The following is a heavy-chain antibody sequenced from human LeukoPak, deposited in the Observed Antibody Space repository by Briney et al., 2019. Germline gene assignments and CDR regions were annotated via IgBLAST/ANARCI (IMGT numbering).Heavy chain of an antibody. D-gene: IGHD3-22*01. CDR3: AAFYYDPAY. V-gene: IGHV3-74*01. CDR2: ISGDGRST. CDR1: GFTFRTYW. J-gene: IGHJ4*02. Sequence: GGSLRLSCAASGFTFRTYWMHWVRQAPGKGLVWVSRISGDGRSTSYADFVKGRFTISRDNAKNTLFLQIHGLRVEDTAVYYCAAFYYDPAYWGQGTLVTVSS.